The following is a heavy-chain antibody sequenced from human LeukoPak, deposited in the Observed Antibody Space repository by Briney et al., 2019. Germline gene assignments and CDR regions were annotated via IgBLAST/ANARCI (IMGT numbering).Heavy chain of an antibody. Sequence: LSETLSLTCAVYGGSFSGYYWSWIRQPPGKGLEWIGEINHSGSTNYNPSLKSRVTISVDTSKNQFSLKLSSVTAADTAVYYCARSSGSYYNDAFDIWGQGTMVTVSS. CDR3: ARSSGSYYNDAFDI. J-gene: IGHJ3*02. CDR2: INHSGST. D-gene: IGHD3-10*01. CDR1: GGSFSGYY. V-gene: IGHV4-34*01.